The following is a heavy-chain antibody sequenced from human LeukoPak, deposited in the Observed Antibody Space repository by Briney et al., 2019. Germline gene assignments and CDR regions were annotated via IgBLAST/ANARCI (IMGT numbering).Heavy chain of an antibody. CDR3: ASPTAYYYGSGRNGMDV. Sequence: GGSLRLSCAASGFTFSSYAMSWVRQAPGKGLEWVSAISGSGGSTYYADSVKGRFTISRDNSKNTLYLQMNSLRAEDTAVYYCASPTAYYYGSGRNGMDVWGQGTTVTVSS. CDR1: GFTFSSYA. V-gene: IGHV3-23*01. D-gene: IGHD3-10*01. J-gene: IGHJ6*02. CDR2: ISGSGGST.